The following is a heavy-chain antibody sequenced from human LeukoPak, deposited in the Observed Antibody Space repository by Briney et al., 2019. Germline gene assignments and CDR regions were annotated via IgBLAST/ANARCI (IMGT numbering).Heavy chain of an antibody. CDR3: ARFRLTVTTYAHLDY. Sequence: GGSLRLSCAASGFTFSSYGMDWVRQAPGKGLEWVANIREDESEKNYVDSVKGRFTISRDNAKNSLYLQMNSLRAEDTAVYYCARFRLTVTTYAHLDYWGQGTLVTVSS. CDR1: GFTFSSYG. V-gene: IGHV3-7*03. D-gene: IGHD4-17*01. CDR2: IREDESEK. J-gene: IGHJ4*02.